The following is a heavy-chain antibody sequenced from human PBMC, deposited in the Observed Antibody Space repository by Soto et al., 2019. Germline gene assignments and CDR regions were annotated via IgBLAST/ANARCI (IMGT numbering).Heavy chain of an antibody. CDR1: GGTFSSYT. Sequence: QVQLVQSGAEVKKPGSSVKVSCKASGGTFSSYTISWVRQAPGQGLEWMGRIIPILGIANYAQKFQGRVTITAXXSXSXXYMELSSLRSEDTAVYYCARDRPYCGGDCYWYFDLWGRGTLVTVSS. V-gene: IGHV1-69*08. CDR2: IIPILGIA. CDR3: ARDRPYCGGDCYWYFDL. D-gene: IGHD2-21*02. J-gene: IGHJ2*01.